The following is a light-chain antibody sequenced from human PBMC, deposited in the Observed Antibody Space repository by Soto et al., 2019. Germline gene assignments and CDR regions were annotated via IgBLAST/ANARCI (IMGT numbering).Light chain of an antibody. J-gene: IGLJ1*01. CDR3: GSYTNTDTLVV. Sequence: QSALTQPASVSGSPGQSITLSCTGTSGDVGGYNYVSWYQQHPGKAPKLIIYEVTNRPSGVSNRFSASKSGNTASLTISGLQAEDEADYYCGSYTNTDTLVVFGTGTKVTVL. CDR2: EVT. V-gene: IGLV2-14*01. CDR1: SGDVGGYNY.